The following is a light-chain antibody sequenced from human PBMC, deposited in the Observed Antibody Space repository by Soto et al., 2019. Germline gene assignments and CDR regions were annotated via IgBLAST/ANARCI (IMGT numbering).Light chain of an antibody. CDR3: VRNPHWSIC. V-gene: IGKV2-30*01. CDR2: TVS. Sequence: DVVMTQSPLSLPVTLGQPASISCRSGQSLVYSDGNTYLSWFQQRPGQSPRRLIYTVSKRYSGCPDRFMGKMLFSDFKLRISSVQAEVVLVYYYVRNPHWSICIGRGTRLGIK. J-gene: IGKJ5*01. CDR1: QSLVYSDGNTY.